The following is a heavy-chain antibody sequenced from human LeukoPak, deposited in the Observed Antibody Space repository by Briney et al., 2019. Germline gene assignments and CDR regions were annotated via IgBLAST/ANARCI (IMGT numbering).Heavy chain of an antibody. Sequence: PGGSLRLSCAASGFTFSAHGMNWVRQAPGEGLEWLSYINAGSDSRFYADSVRGRFTISRDNANNLVFLQMNSLRAGDTGVYYCARDASWASDHWGQRTLVTVSS. CDR2: INAGSDSR. CDR3: ARDASWASDH. CDR1: GFTFSAHG. D-gene: IGHD6-6*01. J-gene: IGHJ4*02. V-gene: IGHV3-48*01.